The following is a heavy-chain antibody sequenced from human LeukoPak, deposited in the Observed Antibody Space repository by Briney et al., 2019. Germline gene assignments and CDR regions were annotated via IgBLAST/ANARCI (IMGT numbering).Heavy chain of an antibody. D-gene: IGHD1-7*01. CDR3: ARAGNYRFDY. V-gene: IGHV3-7*01. CDR2: IKHDGSAK. Sequence: GSLRLSCAASGFTFSYYWISWVRQAPGRGLEWVANIKHDGSAKYYVDSVKGRFTISRDNAKNTLYLQMKSLGAEDTAVYYCARAGNYRFDYWGQGTLVTVSS. CDR1: GFTFSYYW. J-gene: IGHJ4*02.